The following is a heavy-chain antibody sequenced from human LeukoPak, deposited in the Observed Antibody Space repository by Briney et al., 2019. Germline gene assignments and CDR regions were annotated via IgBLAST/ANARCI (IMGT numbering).Heavy chain of an antibody. D-gene: IGHD1-26*01. J-gene: IGHJ6*02. V-gene: IGHV3-30*14. CDR2: ISYDGSNK. CDR3: ARDPVGAIGYGMDV. CDR1: GFTFSSYA. Sequence: GGSLRLSCAASGFTFSSYAMHWVRQAPGKGLEWVAVISYDGSNKYYADSVKGRFTISRDTSKNTLYLQMNSLRAEDTAVYYCARDPVGAIGYGMDVWGQGTTVTVSS.